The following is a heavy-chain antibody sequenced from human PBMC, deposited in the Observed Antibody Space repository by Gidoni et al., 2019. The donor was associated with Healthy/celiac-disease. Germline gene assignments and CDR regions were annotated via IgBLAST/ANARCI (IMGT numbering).Heavy chain of an antibody. Sequence: QVQLVESGGGVVQPGRSLTLSCAASGFTFSSYGMHWVRQAPGKGLAWVAVIWYDGSNKYYADSVKGRFTISRDNSKNTLYLQMNSLRAEDTAVYYCARDGGAVGATQDPCDYWGQGTLVTVSS. V-gene: IGHV3-33*01. CDR3: ARDGGAVGATQDPCDY. CDR2: IWYDGSNK. J-gene: IGHJ4*02. D-gene: IGHD1-26*01. CDR1: GFTFSSYG.